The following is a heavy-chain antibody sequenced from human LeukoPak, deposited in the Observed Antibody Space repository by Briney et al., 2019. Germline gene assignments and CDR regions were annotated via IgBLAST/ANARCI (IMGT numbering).Heavy chain of an antibody. V-gene: IGHV4-4*07. CDR1: GGSISSYY. D-gene: IGHD1-26*01. J-gene: IGHJ4*02. CDR3: VRGGKWELPY. Sequence: SETLSLTCTVSGGSISSYYWSWIRQPAGKGLEWFGRIYTSGSTNYNPSLKSRVTMSVDTSKNQFSLKLTSVTAADTAVYYCVRGGKWELPYWGQGTLVTVSS. CDR2: IYTSGST.